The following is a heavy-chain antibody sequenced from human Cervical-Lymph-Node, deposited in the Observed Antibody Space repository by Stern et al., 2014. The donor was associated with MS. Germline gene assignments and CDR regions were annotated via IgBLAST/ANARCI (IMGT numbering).Heavy chain of an antibody. CDR1: GGSISSYY. D-gene: IGHD3-10*01. J-gene: IGHJ6*02. V-gene: IGHV4-4*07. CDR2: INTFGST. Sequence: QVQLQESGPGKVKPSETLSLTCSVSGGSISSYYCSWVRQPAGKGLEWIGRINTFGSTNFNPSLRSRLTMSVDTSKTQFSLKLKSVTAADTAVYYCARGVLGFGEFPHGMDVWGQGTTVTVSS. CDR3: ARGVLGFGEFPHGMDV.